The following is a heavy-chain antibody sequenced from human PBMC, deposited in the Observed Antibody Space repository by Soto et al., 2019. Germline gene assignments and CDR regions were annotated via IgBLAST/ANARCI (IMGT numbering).Heavy chain of an antibody. J-gene: IGHJ5*02. CDR1: GFTFSNYW. Sequence: EVQLVESGGGLVQPGGSLRLSCTVSGFTFSNYWMSWVRQAPGKGLAWVANIKQDGSERFYVDSVKGRFTITRDNAKNSLYLQMNRLRAEDTAVYYCAREGEAGGHWGWFDPWGQGTLVTVSS. V-gene: IGHV3-7*03. CDR2: IKQDGSER. CDR3: AREGEAGGHWGWFDP. D-gene: IGHD3-16*01.